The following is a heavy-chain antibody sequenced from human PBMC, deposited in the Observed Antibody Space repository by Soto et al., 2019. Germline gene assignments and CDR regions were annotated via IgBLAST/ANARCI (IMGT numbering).Heavy chain of an antibody. CDR2: INAGNGNT. Sequence: QVPLVQSGAEVKKPGASVKVSCKASGYTFTSYAMHWVRQAPGQRLEWMGWINAGNGNTKYSQKFQGRVTITRDTSASTAYMGLSSLRSEDTAVYYCAAELLWFGELLVDVWGQGTTVTVSS. CDR3: AAELLWFGELLVDV. D-gene: IGHD3-10*01. V-gene: IGHV1-3*01. CDR1: GYTFTSYA. J-gene: IGHJ6*02.